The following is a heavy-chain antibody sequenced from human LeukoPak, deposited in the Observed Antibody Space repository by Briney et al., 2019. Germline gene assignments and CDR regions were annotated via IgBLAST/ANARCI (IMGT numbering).Heavy chain of an antibody. J-gene: IGHJ6*02. Sequence: SETLSLTCTVSGGSISSGGYYWSWIRQHPGKGLEWIGYIYYSGSTYYNPSLKSRVPISVDTSKNQFSLKLSSVTAADTAVYYCARSLDTSYALYYYYYGMDVWGQGTTVTVSS. CDR1: GGSISSGGYY. D-gene: IGHD2-2*01. CDR3: ARSLDTSYALYYYYYGMDV. V-gene: IGHV4-31*03. CDR2: IYYSGST.